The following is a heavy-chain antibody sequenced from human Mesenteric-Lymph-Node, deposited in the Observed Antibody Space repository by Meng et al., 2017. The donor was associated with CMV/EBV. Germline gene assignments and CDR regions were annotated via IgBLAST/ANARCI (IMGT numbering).Heavy chain of an antibody. CDR1: GFTFSSHS. V-gene: IGHV3-21*01. D-gene: IGHD6-19*01. J-gene: IGHJ4*02. CDR3: ARNSGWYRLHY. Sequence: GESLKISCAASGFTFSSHSMNWVRQAPGKGLEWVSFISSSSTYIYYADSVKGRFTISRDNAKNSLYLQMNSLRAEDTAVYYCARNSGWYRLHYWGQGTLVTVSS. CDR2: ISSSSTYI.